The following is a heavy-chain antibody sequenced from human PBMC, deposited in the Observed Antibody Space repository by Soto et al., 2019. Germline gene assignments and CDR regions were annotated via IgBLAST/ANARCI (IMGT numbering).Heavy chain of an antibody. V-gene: IGHV4-34*01. J-gene: IGHJ4*02. D-gene: IGHD4-17*01. CDR3: ARVTTVEIIFRYFDY. Sequence: SETLSLTCAVYGGSFSDSYWSWIRQPPGKGLEWIGEGDHSGSTNYNPSLKNRVTISVDTSKNQCSLKLNSVTAADTAVYYCARVTTVEIIFRYFDYWGQGTLVTVSS. CDR1: GGSFSDSY. CDR2: GDHSGST.